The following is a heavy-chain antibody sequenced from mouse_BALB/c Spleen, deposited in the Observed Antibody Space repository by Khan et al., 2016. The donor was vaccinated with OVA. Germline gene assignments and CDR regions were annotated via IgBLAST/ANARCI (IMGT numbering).Heavy chain of an antibody. CDR2: INPSNGYT. V-gene: IGHV1-4*01. CDR3: VRDGAYHRNDGWLAY. Sequence: QVQLKQSGAELARPGASVKMSCKASGYTFTSYTIHWIQLRPGQGLEWIGYINPSNGYTNYNQKFKDKATLTADKSSPTAYMQLSSLTSDDSALYNCVRDGAYHRNDGWLAYWGQGTLVTVSA. J-gene: IGHJ3*01. D-gene: IGHD2-14*01. CDR1: GYTFTSYT.